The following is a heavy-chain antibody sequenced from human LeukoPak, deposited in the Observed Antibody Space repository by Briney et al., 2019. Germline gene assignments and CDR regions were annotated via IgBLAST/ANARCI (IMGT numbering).Heavy chain of an antibody. V-gene: IGHV4-59*01. J-gene: IGHJ5*02. D-gene: IGHD6-19*01. CDR1: GGSISSYY. Sequence: SETLSLTCTVSGGSISSYYWSWIRQPPGKGLEWIGYVYYSGSTNYNPSLKSRVTISVDTSKNQFSLKLSSVTAADTAVYYCARGVESLWLVGINWFDPWGQGTLVTVSS. CDR3: ARGVESLWLVGINWFDP. CDR2: VYYSGST.